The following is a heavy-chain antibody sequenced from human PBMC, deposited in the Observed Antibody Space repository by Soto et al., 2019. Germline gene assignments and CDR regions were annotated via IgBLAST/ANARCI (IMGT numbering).Heavy chain of an antibody. CDR2: ISYDGSHK. Sequence: QVQLVESGGGVVQPGRSLRLSCAASGFTFSSYAMHWVRQAPGKGLEWAAVISYDGSHKYYADSVEGRFTISRDNSKYTLNLQMNSLRAEDTAVYYCVRVMTAPSDYYYGMDVWGQGTTVTVSS. CDR1: GFTFSSYA. J-gene: IGHJ6*02. V-gene: IGHV3-30-3*01. CDR3: VRVMTAPSDYYYGMDV. D-gene: IGHD5-18*01.